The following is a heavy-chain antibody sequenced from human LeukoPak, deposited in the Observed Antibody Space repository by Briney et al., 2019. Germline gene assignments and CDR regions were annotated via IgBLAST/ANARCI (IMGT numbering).Heavy chain of an antibody. D-gene: IGHD2-2*01. CDR3: ARVVVPAAPLPGMDV. CDR1: GYTFTGYY. V-gene: IGHV1-2*02. Sequence: ASVKVSCKASGYTFTGYYMHWVRQAPGQGLEWMGWINPNSGGTNYAQKFQGRVTTTRDTSISTAYMELSRLRSDDTAVYYCARVVVPAAPLPGMDVWGQGTTVTASS. J-gene: IGHJ6*02. CDR2: INPNSGGT.